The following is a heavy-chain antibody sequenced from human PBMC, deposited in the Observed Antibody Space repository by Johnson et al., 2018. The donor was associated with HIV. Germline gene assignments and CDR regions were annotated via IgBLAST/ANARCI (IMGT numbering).Heavy chain of an antibody. Sequence: VQLVESGGGLVQPGGSLRLSCAASGFTFSSYDMHWVRQATGKGLEWVSAIGTAGDTYYPGSVKGRFTISRENAKNSLYLQMNSLRAEDTAVYYCAKDQGIVGATVFDIWGQGTMVTVSS. CDR2: IGTAGDT. J-gene: IGHJ3*02. CDR1: GFTFSSYD. V-gene: IGHV3-13*01. CDR3: AKDQGIVGATVFDI. D-gene: IGHD1-26*01.